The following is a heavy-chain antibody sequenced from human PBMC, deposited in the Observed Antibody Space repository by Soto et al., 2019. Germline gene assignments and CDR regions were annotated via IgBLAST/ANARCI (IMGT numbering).Heavy chain of an antibody. CDR3: AAELGVGKLSGF. D-gene: IGHD7-27*01. V-gene: IGHV1-69*01. Sequence: QVQVVQSGVEVRRPGSSVKVSCKASGDTFKNCVISWVRQAPGQGLEWMGGIIPLFGTTDFAQRFQGRLTITTDESTTTAYMELSRLRSEDTATYYCAAELGVGKLSGFWGQGTTVIVSS. J-gene: IGHJ6*02. CDR2: IIPLFGTT. CDR1: GDTFKNCV.